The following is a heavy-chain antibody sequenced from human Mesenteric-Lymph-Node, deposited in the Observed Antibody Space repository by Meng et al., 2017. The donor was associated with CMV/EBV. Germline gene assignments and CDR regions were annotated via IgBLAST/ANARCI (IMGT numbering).Heavy chain of an antibody. J-gene: IGHJ4*02. D-gene: IGHD5-12*01. Sequence: VSGGSISSSNWWGWVRQRPGEGLEWIGEICHSGGTNYSPSLESRVTISIDKSKNQFSLKLSSVTAADAAVYYCARVDSGYENYFDYWGQGTLVTVSS. CDR3: ARVDSGYENYFDY. CDR1: GGSISSSNW. CDR2: ICHSGGT. V-gene: IGHV4-4*02.